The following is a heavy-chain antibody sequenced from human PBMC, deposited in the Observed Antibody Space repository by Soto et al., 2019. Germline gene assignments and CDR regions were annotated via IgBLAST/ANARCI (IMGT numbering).Heavy chain of an antibody. D-gene: IGHD1-26*01. Sequence: HPGGSLRLSCAASGFTFSSYPMHWVRQAPGKGLEWVALISFDGSKIYNADSVKGRFTVSRDNSKNTLYLHMNSLRGDDTAVYYCGRPRYSGDYLEDLGLDVWGPGTTVTVS. CDR2: ISFDGSKI. J-gene: IGHJ6*02. CDR1: GFTFSSYP. CDR3: GRPRYSGDYLEDLGLDV. V-gene: IGHV3-30-3*01.